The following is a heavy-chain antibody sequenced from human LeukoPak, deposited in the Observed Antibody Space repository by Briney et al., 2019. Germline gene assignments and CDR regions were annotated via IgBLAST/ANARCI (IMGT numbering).Heavy chain of an antibody. CDR2: ISSSSSTI. CDR1: GFTFSSYE. D-gene: IGHD3-10*01. V-gene: IGHV3-48*03. J-gene: IGHJ5*02. Sequence: PGGSLRLSCAASGFTFSSYEMNWVRQAPGKGREGGSYISSSSSTIYYADSVKGRFTITRDNAKNSLYLQMNGLRVEDTAVYYCARGLWFGELSRNWFDPWGQGTLVTVSS. CDR3: ARGLWFGELSRNWFDP.